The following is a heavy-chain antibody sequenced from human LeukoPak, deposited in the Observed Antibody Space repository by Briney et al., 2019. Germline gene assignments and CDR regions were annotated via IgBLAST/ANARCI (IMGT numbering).Heavy chain of an antibody. D-gene: IGHD6-19*01. CDR3: AGTSAYSSGWYVSCFDY. CDR2: IYYSGST. J-gene: IGHJ4*02. CDR1: GGSISRYY. Sequence: PSETLSLTCTVSGGSISRYYWSWIRQPPGKGLEYIGYIYYSGSTNYNPSLKSRVTISVDTSKNQFSLQLSSVTAADTAVYYCAGTSAYSSGWYVSCFDYWGQGTLVTVSS. V-gene: IGHV4-59*01.